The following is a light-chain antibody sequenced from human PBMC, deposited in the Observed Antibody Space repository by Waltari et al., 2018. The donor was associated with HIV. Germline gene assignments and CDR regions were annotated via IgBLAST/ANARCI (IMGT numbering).Light chain of an antibody. J-gene: IGKJ1*01. CDR3: HQYYTTPQT. CDR1: QSVLYSSNNKNY. Sequence: DIVVTQSPDSLALSLGARATINCKSSQSVLYSSNNKNYLAWYQQKPGMPPKLLIYWASARESGVPDRFSGSGSGTDFTLTINSLRAEDAAVYCCHQYYTTPQTFGQGTKVEIK. CDR2: WAS. V-gene: IGKV4-1*01.